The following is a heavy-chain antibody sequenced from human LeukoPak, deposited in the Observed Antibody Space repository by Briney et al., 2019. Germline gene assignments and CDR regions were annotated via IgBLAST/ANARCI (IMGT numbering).Heavy chain of an antibody. CDR1: GYTFSSYA. CDR3: AKDLDIVAASGYYYGMDV. Sequence: PGGSLRLSCAASGYTFSSYAMHWVRQAPGKGLEWVAVISYDGGNKYYADSVKGRFTISRDNSKNTLYLQMKSLRAEDTAVYYCAKDLDIVAASGYYYGMDVWGQGTTVTVSS. CDR2: ISYDGGNK. V-gene: IGHV3-30*04. D-gene: IGHD5-12*01. J-gene: IGHJ6*02.